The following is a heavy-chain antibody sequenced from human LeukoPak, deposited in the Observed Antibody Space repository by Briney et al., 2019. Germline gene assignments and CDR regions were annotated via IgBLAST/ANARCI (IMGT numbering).Heavy chain of an antibody. Sequence: ASVKVSCKASGYTFTSYYMHWVRQAPGQGLEWMGLINPSGGSTSYAQKFQGRVTMTRDMSTSTVYMELSSLRSEDTAVYYCVRVPYYGSGKRAFDIWGQGTMVTVSS. CDR2: INPSGGST. CDR1: GYTFTSYY. CDR3: VRVPYYGSGKRAFDI. V-gene: IGHV1-46*01. D-gene: IGHD3-10*01. J-gene: IGHJ3*02.